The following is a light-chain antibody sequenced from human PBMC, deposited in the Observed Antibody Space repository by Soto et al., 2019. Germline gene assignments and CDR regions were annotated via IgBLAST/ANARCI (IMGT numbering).Light chain of an antibody. CDR3: QQYNSYSLR. CDR2: KAS. CDR1: QSISSW. Sequence: DIQMTQSPSTLSASVGDRVTITCRASQSISSWLAWYQQKPGKAPKLLIYKASSLESGVPSRFSGSGSGTEFTLTISSLQPDDFATYYCQQYNSYSLRFGGGTKVEIK. J-gene: IGKJ4*01. V-gene: IGKV1-5*03.